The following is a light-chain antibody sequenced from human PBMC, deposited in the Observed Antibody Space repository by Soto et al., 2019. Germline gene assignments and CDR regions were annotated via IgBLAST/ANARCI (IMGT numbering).Light chain of an antibody. CDR3: CSYARSSTFV. CDR1: SNDVGSYNL. J-gene: IGLJ2*01. CDR2: EGS. V-gene: IGLV2-23*03. Sequence: QSALTQPASVSGSPGQSITISCTGTSNDVGSYNLVSWYQQYPGKAPKLMIYEGSKRPSGVSNRFSGSKSDNTASLTISGLQAEDEADYYCCSYARSSTFVFGGGTQLTVL.